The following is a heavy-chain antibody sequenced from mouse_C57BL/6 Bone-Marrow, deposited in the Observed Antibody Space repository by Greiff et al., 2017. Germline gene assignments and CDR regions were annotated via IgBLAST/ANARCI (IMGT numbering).Heavy chain of an antibody. V-gene: IGHV1-20*01. CDR2: INPYNGDT. CDR1: GYSFTGYF. CDR3: ARWDYGSSPFAY. D-gene: IGHD1-1*01. J-gene: IGHJ3*01. Sequence: VQLQQSGPELVKPGDSVKISCKASGYSFTGYFMNWVMQSHGKSLEWIGRINPYNGDTFYNQKFKGKATLTVDKSSSTAHMELRSLTSEDSAVYHCARWDYGSSPFAYWGQGTLVTVSA.